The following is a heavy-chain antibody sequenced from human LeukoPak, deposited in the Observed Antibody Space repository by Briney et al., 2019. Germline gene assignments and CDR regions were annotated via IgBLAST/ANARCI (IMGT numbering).Heavy chain of an antibody. CDR1: GYTLTELS. CDR3: ATDSIAAAGKDY. CDR2: FDPEDGET. V-gene: IGHV1-24*01. J-gene: IGHJ4*02. D-gene: IGHD6-13*01. Sequence: ASVKVSCKVSGYTLTELSMHWVRQAPGKGLEWMGGFDPEDGETIYAQKFQGRVTMTEDTSTDTAYMELSGLRSEDTAVYYCATDSIAAAGKDYWGQGTLVTVSS.